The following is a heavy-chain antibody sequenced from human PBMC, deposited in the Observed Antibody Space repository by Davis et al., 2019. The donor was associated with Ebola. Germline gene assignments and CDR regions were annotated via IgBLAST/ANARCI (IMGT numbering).Heavy chain of an antibody. CDR1: GFTFSSYS. J-gene: IGHJ4*02. Sequence: GGSLRLSCAASGFTFSSYSMNWVRQAPGKGLEWVSSISSSSSYIYYADSVKGRFTISRDNAKNSLYLQMNSLRAEDTAVYYCARVRFGEKYFDYWGQGTLVTVSS. CDR3: ARVRFGEKYFDY. CDR2: ISSSSSYI. V-gene: IGHV3-21*01. D-gene: IGHD3-10*01.